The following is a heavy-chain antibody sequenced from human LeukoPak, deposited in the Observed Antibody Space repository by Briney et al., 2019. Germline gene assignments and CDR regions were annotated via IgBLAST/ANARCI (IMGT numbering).Heavy chain of an antibody. CDR3: ARGYYDSRGYSNPFDI. CDR1: GASISSSY. J-gene: IGHJ3*02. CDR2: INYSGNA. Sequence: SETLSLTCAVSGASISSSYWSWIRQPPGKGLEWIGYINYSGNAKYNPSLESRVTISVDASNNQFSLRLSSVTAADTAFYYCARGYYDSRGYSNPFDIWGQGTLVTVSS. D-gene: IGHD3-22*01. V-gene: IGHV4-59*01.